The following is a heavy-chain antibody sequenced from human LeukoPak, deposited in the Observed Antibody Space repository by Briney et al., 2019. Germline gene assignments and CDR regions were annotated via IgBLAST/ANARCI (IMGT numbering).Heavy chain of an antibody. V-gene: IGHV1-2*02. CDR1: GYTFTGYY. Sequence: ASVKVSCKASGYTFTGYYMHWVRQAPGQGLEWMGWINPNSGGTNYAQKFQGRVTMTRDTSISTAYMELSRLRSDDTAVYYCATTDYIEYYFDYWGQGTLVTVSS. CDR3: ATTDYIEYYFDY. J-gene: IGHJ4*02. D-gene: IGHD4-11*01. CDR2: INPNSGGT.